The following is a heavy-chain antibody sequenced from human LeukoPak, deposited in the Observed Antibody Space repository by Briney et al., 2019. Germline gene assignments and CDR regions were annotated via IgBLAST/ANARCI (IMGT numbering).Heavy chain of an antibody. CDR2: ISSSSSYI. Sequence: GGSLRLTCAASGFTFSSYSMNWVRQAPGKGLEWVSSISSSSSYIYYADSVKGRFTISRDNAKDSLYLQMNSLRAEDTAVYYCAREIRSGDRNWGQGTLVTVSS. V-gene: IGHV3-21*01. J-gene: IGHJ4*02. CDR1: GFTFSSYS. CDR3: AREIRSGDRN. D-gene: IGHD6-19*01.